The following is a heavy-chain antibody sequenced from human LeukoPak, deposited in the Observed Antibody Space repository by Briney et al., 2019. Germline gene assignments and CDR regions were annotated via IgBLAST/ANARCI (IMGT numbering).Heavy chain of an antibody. CDR1: GYTFTSYA. V-gene: IGHV1-3*01. Sequence: GASVKVSCEASGYTFTSYAMHWVRQAPGQRLEWMGWINAGNGNTKYSQKFQGRVTITRDTSASTAYMELSSLRSEDTAVYYCAREDSGYGIDYWGQGTLVTVSS. J-gene: IGHJ4*02. CDR3: AREDSGYGIDY. D-gene: IGHD5-12*01. CDR2: INAGNGNT.